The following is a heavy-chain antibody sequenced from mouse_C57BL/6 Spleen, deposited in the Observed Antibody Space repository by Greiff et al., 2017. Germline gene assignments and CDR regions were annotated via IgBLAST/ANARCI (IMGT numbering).Heavy chain of an antibody. CDR1: GFSLTSYG. CDR3: ARSSYNSNYWYFDV. V-gene: IGHV2-2*01. J-gene: IGHJ1*03. Sequence: QVQLQQSGPGLVQPSQSLSITCTVSGFSLTSYGVHWVRQSPGKGLEWLGVIWSGGSTDYNAAFISRLSISKDNSKSQVFFKMNSLQADDKAIYYCARSSYNSNYWYFDVWGTGTTVTVSS. CDR2: IWSGGST. D-gene: IGHD2-5*01.